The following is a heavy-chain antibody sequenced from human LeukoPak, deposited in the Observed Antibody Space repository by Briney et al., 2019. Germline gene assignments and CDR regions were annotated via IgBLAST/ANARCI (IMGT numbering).Heavy chain of an antibody. J-gene: IGHJ4*02. D-gene: IGHD2-15*01. V-gene: IGHV5-51*01. Sequence: GESLKISCKGSGYSINNYWIGWVRQMPGKGLEWMGIIYSGDSDTRYSPSFQGQVTISADKSISTAYLQWNSLKASDTAMYYCARFVGACSGGSCYSDYWGQGTLVTVSS. CDR3: ARFVGACSGGSCYSDY. CDR1: GYSINNYW. CDR2: IYSGDSDT.